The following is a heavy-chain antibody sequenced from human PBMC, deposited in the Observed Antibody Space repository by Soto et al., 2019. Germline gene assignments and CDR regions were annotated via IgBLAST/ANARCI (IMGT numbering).Heavy chain of an antibody. Sequence: GSLRLSCAASGFTFSSYSMNWVRQAPGKGLEWVSSISSSSSYIYYADSVKGRFTISRDNAKNSLYLQMNSLRAEDTAVYYCARDSTPSISFDYRGQGTLVTVSS. J-gene: IGHJ4*02. CDR1: GFTFSSYS. D-gene: IGHD6-6*01. V-gene: IGHV3-21*01. CDR2: ISSSSSYI. CDR3: ARDSTPSISFDY.